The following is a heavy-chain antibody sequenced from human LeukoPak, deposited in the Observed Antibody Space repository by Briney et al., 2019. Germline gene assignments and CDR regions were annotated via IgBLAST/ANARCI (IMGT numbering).Heavy chain of an antibody. J-gene: IGHJ4*02. CDR1: GGSISSGGYY. CDR3: AKMDYGSENYYLDY. D-gene: IGHD3-10*01. V-gene: IGHV4-31*03. Sequence: PSETLSLTCTVSGGSISSGGYYWSWIRQHPGKGLERIGYIYYSGSTYYNPSLKSRVTISVDTSKNQFSLKLTSVTAADTAVYYCAKMDYGSENYYLDYWAQGTLVTVSS. CDR2: IYYSGST.